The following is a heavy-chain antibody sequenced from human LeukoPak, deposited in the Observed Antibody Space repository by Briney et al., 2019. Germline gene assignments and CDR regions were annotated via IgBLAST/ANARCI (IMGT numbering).Heavy chain of an antibody. V-gene: IGHV1-58*01. D-gene: IGHD3-22*01. J-gene: IGHJ6*02. CDR1: GFTSTNFA. CDR3: ARENSYYYDPYGMDV. Sequence: ASVKVSCKASGFTSTNFAVQWVRQARGQRLEWIGWIIVGSGATKCAQDFQERVTITRDLSTSTLYMELRSLTSEDTAVYYCARENSYYYDPYGMDVWGQGTTVTVSS. CDR2: IIVGSGAT.